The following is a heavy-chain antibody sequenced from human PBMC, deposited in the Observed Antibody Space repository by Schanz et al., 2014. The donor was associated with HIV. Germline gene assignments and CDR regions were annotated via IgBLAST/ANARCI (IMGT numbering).Heavy chain of an antibody. CDR1: GFTFSSYS. D-gene: IGHD5-18*01. CDR2: ISSSSSFI. J-gene: IGHJ3*02. V-gene: IGHV3-21*04. CDR3: ARGAGDTDWGRI. Sequence: VQLVESGGGLVEPGGSLRLSCAASGFTFSSYSMNWVRQAPGKGLEWVSSISSSSSFIYYADSVKGRFTISRDNSKNTLFLQLNSLRAEDTAVYYCARGAGDTDWGRIWGQGTLVTVSS.